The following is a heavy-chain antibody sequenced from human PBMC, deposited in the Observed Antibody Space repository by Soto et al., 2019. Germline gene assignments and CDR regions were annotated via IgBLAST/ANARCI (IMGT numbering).Heavy chain of an antibody. CDR2: ISGYNANT. CDR3: VRYFWSGQLPYLFDS. D-gene: IGHD3-3*01. CDR1: GYTFNSFG. Sequence: QVPLVQSGPEVKKPGASVQVSCKGSGYTFNSFGITWVRQAPGQGLEWMGWISGYNANTKYAQTFQGRVTMTTDTSTSTAHMELRSLRSDDTALYYCVRYFWSGQLPYLFDSWGQGTLVTVS. V-gene: IGHV1-18*01. J-gene: IGHJ4*02.